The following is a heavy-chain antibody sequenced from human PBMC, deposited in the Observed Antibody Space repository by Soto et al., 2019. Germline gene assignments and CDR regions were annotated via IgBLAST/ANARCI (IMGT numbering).Heavy chain of an antibody. J-gene: IGHJ6*02. CDR3: ARDGRVNSFVDTAMVFRPYYYYYYGMDV. D-gene: IGHD5-18*01. Sequence: GGSLRLSCAASGFTFSGSAMHWVRQASGKGLEWVGRISSKANSYATAYAASVKGRFTISRDDSKNTAYLQMNSLKTEDTAVYYCARDGRVNSFVDTAMVFRPYYYYYYGMDVWGQGTTVTVSS. CDR2: ISSKANSYAT. V-gene: IGHV3-73*01. CDR1: GFTFSGSA.